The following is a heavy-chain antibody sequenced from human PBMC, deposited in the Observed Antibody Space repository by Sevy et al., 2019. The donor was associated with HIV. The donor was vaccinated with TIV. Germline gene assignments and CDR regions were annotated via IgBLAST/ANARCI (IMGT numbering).Heavy chain of an antibody. CDR3: ARGPPGGGVATTFPRPYYYYYYGMDV. CDR2: INHSGST. CDR1: GGSFSGYY. D-gene: IGHD5-12*01. Sequence: SETLSLTCAVYGGSFSGYYWSWIRQPPGKGLEWIGEINHSGSTNHNPSLKSRVTISVDTSKNQFSLKLSSVTAADTAVYYCARGPPGGGVATTFPRPYYYYYYGMDVWGQGTTVTVSS. V-gene: IGHV4-34*01. J-gene: IGHJ6*02.